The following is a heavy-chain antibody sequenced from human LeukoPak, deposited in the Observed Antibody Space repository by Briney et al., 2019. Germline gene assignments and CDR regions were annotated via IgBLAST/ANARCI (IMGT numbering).Heavy chain of an antibody. CDR1: GYSFSDYT. CDR3: ARSSRGVIGLLDY. J-gene: IGHJ4*02. V-gene: IGHV7-4-1*01. D-gene: IGHD3-10*01. Sequence: GASVKVSCKASGYSFSDYTINWVRQAPGQGLEWVGWINTNTGDPIYARGFKGRFVLSVDKSVNTVYLEIASLQTEDNAVYYCARSSRGVIGLLDYWGQGTLVTVSS. CDR2: INTNTGDP.